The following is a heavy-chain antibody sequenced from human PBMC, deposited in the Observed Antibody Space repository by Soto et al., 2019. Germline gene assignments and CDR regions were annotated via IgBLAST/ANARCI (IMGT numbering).Heavy chain of an antibody. CDR3: ARSPARSLWSGYLEPGTANVALDP. V-gene: IGHV4-31*11. CDR1: GGSISSGGYY. J-gene: IGHJ5*02. D-gene: IGHD3-3*01. CDR2: IYYSGST. Sequence: SESLSLTCAFCGGSISSGGYYWSWIRQHPGKGLEWIGYIYYSGSTYYNPSLKSRVTISVDTSKNQFSLKLSSVTAADTAVYYCARSPARSLWSGYLEPGTANVALDPWGQGTLVTVSS.